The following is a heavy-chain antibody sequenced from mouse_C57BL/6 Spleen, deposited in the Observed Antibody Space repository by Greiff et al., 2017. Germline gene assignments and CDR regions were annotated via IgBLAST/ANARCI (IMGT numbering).Heavy chain of an antibody. CDR2: INPNNGGT. Sequence: EVQLQQSGPELVKPGASVKIPCKASGYTFTDYNMDWVKQSHGQSLEWIGDINPNNGGTNYNQKFKGKATLTVDKSSSTAYMELRRLTTEDTAVSYCSCSALYYAMDYWGQGTSVTVSS. CDR1: GYTFTDYN. D-gene: IGHD6-1*01. CDR3: SCSALYYAMDY. J-gene: IGHJ4*01. V-gene: IGHV1-18*01.